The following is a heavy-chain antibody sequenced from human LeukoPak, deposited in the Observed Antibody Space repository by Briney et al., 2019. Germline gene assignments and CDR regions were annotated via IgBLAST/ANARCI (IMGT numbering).Heavy chain of an antibody. V-gene: IGHV3-7*01. CDR3: ARYHIVVVTAVNWFDP. CDR2: IKQDGSEK. CDR1: GFTFDTYW. Sequence: GGSLRLSCAASGFTFDTYWMSWVRQAPGKGLEWVANIKQDGSEKYYVDSVKGRFTISRDNAKNSLYLQMNSLRAEDTAVYYCARYHIVVVTAVNWFDPWGQGTLVTVSS. D-gene: IGHD2-21*02. J-gene: IGHJ5*02.